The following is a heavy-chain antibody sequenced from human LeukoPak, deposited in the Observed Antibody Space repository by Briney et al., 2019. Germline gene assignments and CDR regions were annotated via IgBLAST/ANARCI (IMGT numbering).Heavy chain of an antibody. Sequence: PGGSLRLSCAASGFTFDGYAMHWVRHAPGKGLEWVSLISWDGGSTYYADSVKGRFTISRDNTKNSLYLQMNSLRAEDTALYYCAKEGRSRSWYGDFDIWGQGTMVTVSS. J-gene: IGHJ3*02. V-gene: IGHV3-43D*03. CDR3: AKEGRSRSWYGDFDI. CDR1: GFTFDGYA. D-gene: IGHD6-13*01. CDR2: ISWDGGST.